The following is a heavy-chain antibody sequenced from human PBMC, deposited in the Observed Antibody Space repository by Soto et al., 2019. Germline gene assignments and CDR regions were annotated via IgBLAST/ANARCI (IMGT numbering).Heavy chain of an antibody. CDR3: AGDSGKSDYAFDF. CDR1: GGPVSSYT. Sequence: QVQLVQSGAEVKKLGSSVKVSCKASGGPVSSYTLNWVRRSHGQGLEWMGRIIPLLGRATYSGKFQGRVTITANKSTSTADMDLSSLRSEDTAVYFCAGDSGKSDYAFDFWGQGTLVTVSS. CDR2: IIPLLGRA. J-gene: IGHJ4*02. V-gene: IGHV1-69*08. D-gene: IGHD4-17*01.